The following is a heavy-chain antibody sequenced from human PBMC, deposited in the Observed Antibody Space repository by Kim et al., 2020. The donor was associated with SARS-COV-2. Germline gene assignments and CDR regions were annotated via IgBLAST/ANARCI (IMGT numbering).Heavy chain of an antibody. CDR2: GNP. D-gene: IGHD6-19*01. V-gene: IGHV7-4-1*02. Sequence: GNPTYAQRFTGRFVFSLDTSVSTAYLQISSLKAEDTAVYYCARENSSGWYDWGQGTLVTVSS. CDR3: ARENSSGWYD. J-gene: IGHJ4*02.